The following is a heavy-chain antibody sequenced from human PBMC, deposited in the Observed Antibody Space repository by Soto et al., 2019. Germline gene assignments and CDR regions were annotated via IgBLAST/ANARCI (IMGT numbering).Heavy chain of an antibody. D-gene: IGHD3-10*01. J-gene: IGHJ4*02. CDR1: GFTFSEYF. CDR2: ISISGSNI. Sequence: PGGSLRLSCAASGFTFSEYFMSWIRQAPGKGLEWVSYISISGSNIYYADSVKGRFTISRDNAKNSLYLQMNSLRAEDTAVYFCVRDRWFGDHFPFDYWGQGTLVTSP. CDR3: VRDRWFGDHFPFDY. V-gene: IGHV3-11*01.